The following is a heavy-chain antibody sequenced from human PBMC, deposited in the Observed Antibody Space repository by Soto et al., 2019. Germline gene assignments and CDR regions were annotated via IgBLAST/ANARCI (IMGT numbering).Heavy chain of an antibody. V-gene: IGHV3-23*01. D-gene: IGHD3-3*01. CDR3: AKGTTIYTPHFDY. CDR2: ISGSGGST. Sequence: GGSLRLSCAASGFGFISSAMIWFRHSPGKGLEWVSAISGSGGSTYYADSVKGRFTISRDNSKNTLYLQMNSLRAEDTAVYYCAKGTTIYTPHFDYWGQGTLVTVSS. J-gene: IGHJ4*02. CDR1: GFGFISSA.